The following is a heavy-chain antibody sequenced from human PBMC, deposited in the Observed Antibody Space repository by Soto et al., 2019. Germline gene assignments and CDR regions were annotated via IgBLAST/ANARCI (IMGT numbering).Heavy chain of an antibody. CDR2: ISGSGGST. Sequence: EVQLLESGGGLVQPGGSLRLSCAASGFTFSRYAMSWVRQAPGKGLEWVSAISGSGGSTYYADSVKGRFTISRDNSKNTLYLQMNSLRAEDKAVYYCATPEEYDSSGYPFDYWGQGTLVTVSS. V-gene: IGHV3-23*01. D-gene: IGHD3-22*01. J-gene: IGHJ4*02. CDR1: GFTFSRYA. CDR3: ATPEEYDSSGYPFDY.